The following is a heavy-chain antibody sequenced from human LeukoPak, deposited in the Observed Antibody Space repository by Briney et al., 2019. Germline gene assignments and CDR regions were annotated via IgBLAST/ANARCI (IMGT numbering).Heavy chain of an antibody. CDR3: ARGGRSYYDSSGYYYS. D-gene: IGHD3-22*01. J-gene: IGHJ4*02. V-gene: IGHV4-34*01. CDR1: GGSFSDYY. CDR2: INHSGST. Sequence: PSETLSLTCTVYGGSFSDYYWSWIRQPPGKGLEWIGEINHSGSTNYSPSLKSRVTISVDTFNNQFSLKLSSVTAADTAVYYCARGGRSYYDSSGYYYSWGQGILVTVSS.